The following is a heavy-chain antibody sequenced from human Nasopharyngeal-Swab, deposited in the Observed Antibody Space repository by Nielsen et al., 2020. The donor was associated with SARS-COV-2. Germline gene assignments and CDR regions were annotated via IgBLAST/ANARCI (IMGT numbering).Heavy chain of an antibody. D-gene: IGHD6-19*01. J-gene: IGHJ3*02. CDR3: ATHGGYSSGWFKYAFDI. V-gene: IGHV5-10-1*01. CDR1: GYSFTSYW. Sequence: KVSCKGSGYSFTSYWISWVRQMPGKGLEWMGRIDPSDSYTNYSPSFQGHVTISADKSISTAFLQWSSLKASDTAMYYCATHGGYSSGWFKYAFDIWGQGTMVTVSS. CDR2: IDPSDSYT.